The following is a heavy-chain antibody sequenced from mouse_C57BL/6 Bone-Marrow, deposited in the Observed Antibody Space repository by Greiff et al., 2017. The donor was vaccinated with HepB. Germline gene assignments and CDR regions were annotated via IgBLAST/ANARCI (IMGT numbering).Heavy chain of an antibody. Sequence: EVHLVESGGDLVKPGGSLKLSCAASGFTFSSYGMSWVRQTPDKRLEWVATISSGGSYTYYPDSVKGRFTISRDNAKNTLYLQMSSLKSEDTAVYYCARHWGYWGQGTTLTVSS. CDR2: ISSGGSYT. CDR3: ARHWGY. CDR1: GFTFSSYG. J-gene: IGHJ2*01. V-gene: IGHV5-6*01.